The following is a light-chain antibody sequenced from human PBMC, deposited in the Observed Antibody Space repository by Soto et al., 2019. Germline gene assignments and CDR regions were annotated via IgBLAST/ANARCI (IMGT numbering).Light chain of an antibody. CDR3: QQTYSSPIT. CDR2: AAF. J-gene: IGKJ5*01. V-gene: IGKV1-39*01. CDR1: QSISTY. Sequence: SLSASVGDRVTITCRASQSISTYLNWYHQKPGKAPKLLIYAAFSLQSGVPSRFSGSGSGTDFTLTISSLQPEDVAYYYCQQTYSSPITFGQGTRLEIK.